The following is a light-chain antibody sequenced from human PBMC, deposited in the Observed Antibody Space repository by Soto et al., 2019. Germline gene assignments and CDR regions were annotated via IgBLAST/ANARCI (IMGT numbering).Light chain of an antibody. CDR2: DNN. V-gene: IGLV1-51*01. CDR3: GTWESYLSVGV. Sequence: QSVLTQPPSVSAAPGQTVTISCSGRGSNIGSNSVSWYQQVPGTAPKLLLYDNNKRPSGIPDRFSGSKSGTSVTLGITGLQTADEADYYCGTWESYLSVGVFGGGTKLTVL. CDR1: GSNIGSNS. J-gene: IGLJ2*01.